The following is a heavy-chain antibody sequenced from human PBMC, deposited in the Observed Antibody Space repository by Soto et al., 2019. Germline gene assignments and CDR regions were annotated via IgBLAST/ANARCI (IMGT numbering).Heavy chain of an antibody. CDR1: GGSISSYY. J-gene: IGHJ4*02. CDR3: AAGEASSRNLAPYYLDF. V-gene: IGHV4-59*01. D-gene: IGHD6-13*01. Sequence: SETLSLTCTVSGGSISSYYWSWIRQPPGKGLEWIGYIYYSGSTNYNPSLKSRVTISVDTSKNQFSLKLLSVTTADTAVYFCAAGEASSRNLAPYYLDFWGQGTLVTVSS. CDR2: IYYSGST.